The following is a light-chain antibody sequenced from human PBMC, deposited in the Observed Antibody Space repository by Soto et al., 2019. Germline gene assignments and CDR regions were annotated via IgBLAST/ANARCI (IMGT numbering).Light chain of an antibody. CDR1: TSDIANDNL. Sequence: QSALTQPASVSGSPGQSITISCTGTTSDIANDNLVSWYQQHPGKVPKLIIHEDNKRPSGISDRFSGSKSGNTASLAISALQAEDEADYYCCSYDGGPTLCVIFGGGTKLTVL. V-gene: IGLV2-23*01. CDR3: CSYDGGPTLCVI. CDR2: EDN. J-gene: IGLJ2*01.